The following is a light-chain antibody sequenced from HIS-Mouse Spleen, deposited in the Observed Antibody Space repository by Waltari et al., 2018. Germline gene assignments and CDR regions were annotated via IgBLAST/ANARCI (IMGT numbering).Light chain of an antibody. J-gene: IGLJ2*01. V-gene: IGLV3-10*01. CDR2: EDG. Sequence: SYELTQPPSASVSPGQTAGSTCSGDALPKKYTFWYQQKSGRAPVLVIFEDGKRPSEIPERCAGSSSGTMATLTISGAQGEDEAGDYCYSTDSSGKYRVFGGGPRLTAL. CDR1: ALPKKY. CDR3: YSTDSSGKYRV.